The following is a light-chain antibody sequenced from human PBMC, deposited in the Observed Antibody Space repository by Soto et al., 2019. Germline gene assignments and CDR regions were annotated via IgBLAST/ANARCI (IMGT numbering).Light chain of an antibody. CDR3: CSSAGRYTDV. CDR1: SSDVGGYNY. CDR2: DVS. V-gene: IGLV2-11*01. J-gene: IGLJ1*01. Sequence: QSALTQPRSVSGSPGQSVTISCTGTSSDVGGYNYVSWYQQHPGKAPKLMIYDVSKRPSGVPDRFSGSKSGNTASLTISGLQDEDEADYYCCSSAGRYTDVFGTGTKLTVL.